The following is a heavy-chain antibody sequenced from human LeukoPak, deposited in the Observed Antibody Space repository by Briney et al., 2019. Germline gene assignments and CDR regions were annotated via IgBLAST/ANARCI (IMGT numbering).Heavy chain of an antibody. CDR3: ARDREIAARHGSTFGWFDP. V-gene: IGHV4-38-2*02. J-gene: IGHJ5*02. D-gene: IGHD6-6*01. CDR1: GYSISSGYY. CDR2: IYHSGST. Sequence: SETLSLTCTVSGYSISSGYYWGWIRQPPGKGLEWIGSIYHSGSTYYNPSLKSRVTISVDTSKNQFSLKLSSVTAADTAVYYCARDREIAARHGSTFGWFDPWGQGTLVTVSS.